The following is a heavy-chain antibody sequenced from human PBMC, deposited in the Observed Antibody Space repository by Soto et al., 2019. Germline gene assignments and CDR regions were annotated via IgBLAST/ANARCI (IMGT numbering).Heavy chain of an antibody. CDR2: ITKSGGTT. J-gene: IGHJ5*02. D-gene: IGHD2-2*01. Sequence: EVQVLESGGDLVLPGGSLRLSCVASGFTFSNYAMTWVRQVPGKGLEWVSAITKSGGTTYYADSVKGRFTISRDNSNITLYLQTDSLRAEDTAVYYCAKGQYGPGDPWGHGTLVTVSS. CDR1: GFTFSNYA. CDR3: AKGQYGPGDP. V-gene: IGHV3-23*01.